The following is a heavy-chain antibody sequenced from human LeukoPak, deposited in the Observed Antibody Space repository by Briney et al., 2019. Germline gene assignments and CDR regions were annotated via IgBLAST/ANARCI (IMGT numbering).Heavy chain of an antibody. Sequence: GRSLRLSCAASGFTFSSYGMHWVRQAPGKGLEWVAVIWYDGSNKYYADSVKGRFTISRDNSKNTLYLQMNSLRAEDTAVYYCARDFGYYPPFRYWGQGTLVTVSS. CDR3: ARDFGYYPPFRY. CDR2: IWYDGSNK. V-gene: IGHV3-33*01. D-gene: IGHD3-22*01. J-gene: IGHJ4*02. CDR1: GFTFSSYG.